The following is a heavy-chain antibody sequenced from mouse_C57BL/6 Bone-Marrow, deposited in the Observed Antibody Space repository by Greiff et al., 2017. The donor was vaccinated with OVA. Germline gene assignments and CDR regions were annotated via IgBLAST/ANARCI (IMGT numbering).Heavy chain of an antibody. CDR2: INPNNGGT. CDR3: ATDYYSNYWFAN. Sequence: VQLQQSGPELVKPGASVKMSCKASGYTFTDYNMHWVKQSHGKSLEWIGYINPNNGGTSYNQKFKGKATLTVNKSSSTAYMELRSLTSEDSAVYYCATDYYSNYWFANWGQGTLVTVSA. J-gene: IGHJ3*01. V-gene: IGHV1-22*01. D-gene: IGHD2-5*01. CDR1: GYTFTDYN.